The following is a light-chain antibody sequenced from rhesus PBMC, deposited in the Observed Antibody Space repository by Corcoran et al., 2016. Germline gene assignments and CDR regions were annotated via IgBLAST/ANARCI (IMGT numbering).Light chain of an antibody. CDR1: QDISSY. Sequence: DVQMTQSPSSLSASVGDRVTITCRASQDISSYLAWYQQKPGKAPEPRIYYASTLGTGVPSRFSGSGSGTEFTLTISSLQPEYFATYYCQQYNSDPLTFGPGTKLDIK. CDR2: YAS. CDR3: QQYNSDPLT. J-gene: IGKJ3*01. V-gene: IGKV1-37*01.